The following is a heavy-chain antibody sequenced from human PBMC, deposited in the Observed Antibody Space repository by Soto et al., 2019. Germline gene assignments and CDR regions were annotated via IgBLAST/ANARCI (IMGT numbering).Heavy chain of an antibody. J-gene: IGHJ4*02. V-gene: IGHV3-23*01. CDR3: AKSSNDFVWGTFRHLDS. CDR2: IGGGGRTK. D-gene: IGHD3-16*02. CDR1: GLSFSSYA. Sequence: PGGSLRLSCAASGLSFSSYAMTWVRQAPGKGLEWVSAIGGGGRTKYYADSVEGRFTISRDNSKNTLYLHMSSLRAEDTAVYHCAKSSNDFVWGTFRHLDSWGQGTLVTVSS.